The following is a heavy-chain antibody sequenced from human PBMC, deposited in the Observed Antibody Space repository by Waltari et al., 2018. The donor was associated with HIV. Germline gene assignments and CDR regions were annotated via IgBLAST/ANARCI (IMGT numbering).Heavy chain of an antibody. CDR3: ARDRIAVTGSYYYGMDV. V-gene: IGHV1-2*02. CDR2: INPKSDGT. J-gene: IGHJ6*02. D-gene: IGHD6-19*01. CDR1: GYTFTGYY. Sequence: QVQLVRSGAAVKKPGASVKVSCKASGYTFTGYYMHWVRQATGQGLEWMGWINPKSDGTNYAQKFQGRVTMTRDTSTSTAYMELSRLRSDDTALYYCARDRIAVTGSYYYGMDVWGQGTTVTVSS.